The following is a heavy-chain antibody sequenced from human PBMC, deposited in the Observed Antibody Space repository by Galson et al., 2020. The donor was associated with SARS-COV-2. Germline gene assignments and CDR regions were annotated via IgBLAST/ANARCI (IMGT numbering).Heavy chain of an antibody. Sequence: ASETLSLTCSVSGGSISSSSYYWGWIRQPPGKGLEWIGSIYFGGTTYYSPSLKSRVTMSVDTSKNQFSLKLSSVTAADTAVYYCARDRVGGGYITGVGNFDSWGQGTLVTVSS. D-gene: IGHD3-22*01. V-gene: IGHV4-39*07. CDR1: GGSISSSSYY. CDR3: ARDRVGGGYITGVGNFDS. CDR2: IYFGGTT. J-gene: IGHJ4*02.